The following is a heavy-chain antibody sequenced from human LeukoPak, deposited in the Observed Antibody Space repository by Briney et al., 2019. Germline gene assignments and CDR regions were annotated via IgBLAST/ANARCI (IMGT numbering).Heavy chain of an antibody. CDR3: ARYGGRYNWSPSE. D-gene: IGHD1-20*01. CDR1: GGSFSSSTYY. J-gene: IGHJ4*02. V-gene: IGHV4-39*01. CDR2: FHYSGTT. Sequence: SETLSLTCTVSGGSFSSSTYYWVWIRQPPGKGLEWIGSFHYSGTTYYNASLKSRVTISADTSKNQFSLKLSSVTAADTAVYYCARYGGRYNWSPSEWGQGTLVTVSS.